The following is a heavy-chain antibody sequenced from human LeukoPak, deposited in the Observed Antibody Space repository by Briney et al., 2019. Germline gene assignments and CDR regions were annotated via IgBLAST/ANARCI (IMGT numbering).Heavy chain of an antibody. D-gene: IGHD5-18*01. CDR2: ISTTGGTT. J-gene: IGHJ4*02. V-gene: IGHV3-23*01. CDR1: GLTFSSYG. Sequence: PGGSLRLSCAASGLTFSSYGMSWVRQAPGRGLEWVSAISTTGGTTYYADSVRGRFTISRDNSKNTLYLQMNGLRAEDTAVYYCAKRIQSAMATGYWGQGTLVTVSS. CDR3: AKRIQSAMATGY.